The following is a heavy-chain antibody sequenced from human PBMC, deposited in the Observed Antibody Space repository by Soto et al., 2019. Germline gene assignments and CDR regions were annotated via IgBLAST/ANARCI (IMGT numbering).Heavy chain of an antibody. CDR1: GFTFDDYA. D-gene: IGHD6-13*01. Sequence: GGSLRLSCAASGFTFDDYAMHWVRQAPGKGLEWVSGISWNSGSIGYADSVKGRFTISRDNAKNSPYLQMNSLRAEDTALYYCAKDRGIAAAFLDAFDIWGQGTMVTVSS. J-gene: IGHJ3*02. CDR3: AKDRGIAAAFLDAFDI. V-gene: IGHV3-9*01. CDR2: ISWNSGSI.